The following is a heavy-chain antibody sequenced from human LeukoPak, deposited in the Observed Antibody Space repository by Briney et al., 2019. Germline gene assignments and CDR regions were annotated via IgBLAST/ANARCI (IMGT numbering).Heavy chain of an antibody. J-gene: IGHJ5*02. CDR3: AREGTTRNTNWFHP. Sequence: ASVKVSCKASGYTFTSYGISWVRQAPGQGLEGMGWISAYNGNTNYAQKLQGRVTMTTDTSTSTAYMELRSLRSDDTAVYYCAREGTTRNTNWFHPWGQGTLVTVSS. D-gene: IGHD1-7*01. CDR1: GYTFTSYG. CDR2: ISAYNGNT. V-gene: IGHV1-18*01.